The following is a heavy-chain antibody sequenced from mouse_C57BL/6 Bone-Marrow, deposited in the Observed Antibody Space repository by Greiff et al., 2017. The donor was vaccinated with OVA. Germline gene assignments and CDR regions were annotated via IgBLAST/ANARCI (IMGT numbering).Heavy chain of an antibody. Sequence: EVKLVESGGGLVQPGGSMKLSCVASGFTFSNYWMNWVRQSPEKGLEWVAKLRLKSDNYATHYAESVKGRFTISREDSKSSVYLQMNNLRAEDTGIYYCTVGYCDVWGTGTTVTVSS. CDR1: GFTFSNYW. CDR2: LRLKSDNYAT. J-gene: IGHJ1*03. V-gene: IGHV6-3*01. CDR3: TVGYCDV.